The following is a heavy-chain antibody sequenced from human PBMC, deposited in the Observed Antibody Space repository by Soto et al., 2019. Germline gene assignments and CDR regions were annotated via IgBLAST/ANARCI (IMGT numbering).Heavy chain of an antibody. CDR2: ISSSGDRI. D-gene: IGHD2-21*02. J-gene: IGHJ1*01. CDR3: ARLPKWSLVTG. CDR1: GFRFSDHS. V-gene: IGHV3-48*02. Sequence: VQLVESGGGLVSPGGSLTLSCVGSGFRFSDHSMHWVRRAPGTGLQWLSYISSSGDRIHYAESVRGRFTVSRDNAKNSLFLRMNILRDDDTAMYYCARLPKWSLVTGWGQGTQVTVSS.